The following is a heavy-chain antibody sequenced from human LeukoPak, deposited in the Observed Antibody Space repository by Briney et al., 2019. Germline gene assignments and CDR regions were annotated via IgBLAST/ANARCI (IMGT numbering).Heavy chain of an antibody. CDR3: ARDSSTTGELYYYMDV. J-gene: IGHJ6*03. V-gene: IGHV3-53*01. CDR2: IYSGGST. D-gene: IGHD6-13*01. Sequence: GGSLRLSCAASGFTVSSNYMSWVRQAPGKGLEWVSVIYSGGSTYYADSVKGRFTISRDNPKNTLYLQMNSLRAEDTAVYYCARDSSTTGELYYYMDVWGKGTTVTVSS. CDR1: GFTVSSNY.